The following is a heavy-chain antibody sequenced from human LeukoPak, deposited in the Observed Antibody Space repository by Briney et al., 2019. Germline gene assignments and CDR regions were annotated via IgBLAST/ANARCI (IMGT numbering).Heavy chain of an antibody. J-gene: IGHJ4*02. Sequence: PGGSLRLSCAASGFTFSDYYMSWIRQAPGKGLEWVSYISSSGSTIYYADSVKGRFTISRDNAKNSLYLQMNSLRAEDTAVYYCARVYSSGWYNTWDFDYWGQGTLVTVSS. CDR1: GFTFSDYY. CDR2: ISSSGSTI. CDR3: ARVYSSGWYNTWDFDY. V-gene: IGHV3-11*01. D-gene: IGHD6-19*01.